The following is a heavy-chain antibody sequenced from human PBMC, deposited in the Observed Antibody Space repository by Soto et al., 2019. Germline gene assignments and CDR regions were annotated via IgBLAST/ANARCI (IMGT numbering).Heavy chain of an antibody. Sequence: GGSLRLSCAASGFTFDDYGMSWVRQAPGKGLEWVSGINWNGGSTGYADSVKGRFTISRDNAKNSLYLQMNSLRAEDTALYHCASELRTDILTGYYDAFDIWGQGTMVTVSS. V-gene: IGHV3-20*01. J-gene: IGHJ3*02. D-gene: IGHD3-9*01. CDR1: GFTFDDYG. CDR2: INWNGGST. CDR3: ASELRTDILTGYYDAFDI.